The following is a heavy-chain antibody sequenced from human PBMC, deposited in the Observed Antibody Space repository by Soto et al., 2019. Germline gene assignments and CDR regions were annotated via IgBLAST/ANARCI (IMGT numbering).Heavy chain of an antibody. D-gene: IGHD3-3*01. CDR1: GYTFTSYY. CDR2: INPSGGST. CDR3: ARDRKYDFWSGYPPPYYYYGMDV. J-gene: IGHJ6*02. Sequence: ASVNVSCQASGYTFTSYYMHWVRQAPGQGLEWMGIINPSGGSTSYAQKCQGRVIMTRDTSTSTAYMELRSLRSDDTAVYYCARDRKYDFWSGYPPPYYYYGMDVWGQGTTVTVSS. V-gene: IGHV1-46*01.